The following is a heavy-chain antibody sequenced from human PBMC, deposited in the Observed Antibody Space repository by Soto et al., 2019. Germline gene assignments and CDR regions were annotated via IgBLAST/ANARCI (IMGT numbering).Heavy chain of an antibody. CDR1: GYTFTSYD. CDR3: ARRAETNGWNGFGADKCYFDF. CDR2: MNPNTGNS. V-gene: IGHV1-8*01. Sequence: ASVKVSCKASGYTFTSYDIYWVRQATGQGIEWVGWMNPNTGNSGYAQKFQGRVTMTSDTSISTAHMALSSLRSEDTAVYYCARRAETNGWNGFGADKCYFDFWGQGTLLTVSS. D-gene: IGHD1-1*01. J-gene: IGHJ4*02.